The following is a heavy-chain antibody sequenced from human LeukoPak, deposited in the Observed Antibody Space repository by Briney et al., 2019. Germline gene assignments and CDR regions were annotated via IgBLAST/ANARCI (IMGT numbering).Heavy chain of an antibody. CDR3: ISGFPLYLGY. J-gene: IGHJ4*02. D-gene: IGHD3-22*01. CDR1: GFTFDDYA. CDR2: ISGDGGST. Sequence: GGSLRLSCAASGFTFDDYAMHWVRQAPGKGLEWVSLISGDGGSTYYADSVKGRFTISRDNSKNSLYLQMNSLRTEDTAVYYCISGFPLYLGYWGQGTLVTVSS. V-gene: IGHV3-43*02.